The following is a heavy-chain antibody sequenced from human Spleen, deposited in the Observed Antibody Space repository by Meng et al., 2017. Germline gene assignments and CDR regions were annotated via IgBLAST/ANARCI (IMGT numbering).Heavy chain of an antibody. J-gene: IGHJ4*02. CDR2: ISGSGDAI. V-gene: IGHV3-11*01. CDR3: ARDGVAVAGHFDY. CDR1: GGSISSSSYY. Sequence: LSLTCTVSGGSISSSSYYWGWIRQAPGKGLEWLSYISGSGDAIYYADAVKGRFTISRDNARNSVYLQMKSLRVGYTAVYYCARDGVAVAGHFDYWGQGTQVTVSS. D-gene: IGHD6-19*01.